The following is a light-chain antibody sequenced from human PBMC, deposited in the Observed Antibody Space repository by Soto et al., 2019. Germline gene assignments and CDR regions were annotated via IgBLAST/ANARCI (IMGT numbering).Light chain of an antibody. J-gene: IGLJ1*01. V-gene: IGLV2-14*01. CDR1: SSDVGGYNY. Sequence: QSALTQPASVSGSPGQSITISCTGTSSDVGGYNYVSWYQQHPGKAPKLMIYEVSNRPSGVSNRFSGSKSGNTASLTISGLQAEDEADYYCSSYISSSTGGFGTGTKVTV. CDR2: EVS. CDR3: SSYISSSTGG.